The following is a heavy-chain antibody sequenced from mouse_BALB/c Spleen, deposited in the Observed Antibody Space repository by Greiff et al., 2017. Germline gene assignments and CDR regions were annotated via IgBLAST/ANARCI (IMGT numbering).Heavy chain of an antibody. V-gene: IGHV2-2*02. CDR1: GFSLTGYG. CDR2: IWSGGST. CDR3: AREERGSYYAMDY. Sequence: VQLQQSGPGLVQPSQSLSITCTVSGFSLTGYGVHWVRQSPGKGLEWLGVIWSGGSTDYNAAFISRLIISKDNSKSQVFVKMNSLQANDTAIYYCAREERGSYYAMDYWGQGTSVTVSS. J-gene: IGHJ4*01.